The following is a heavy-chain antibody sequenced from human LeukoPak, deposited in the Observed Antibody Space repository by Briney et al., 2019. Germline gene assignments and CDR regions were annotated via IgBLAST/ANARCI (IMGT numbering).Heavy chain of an antibody. Sequence: ASVKVSFMCSGYTFTSYGISWVRQAPAQGLEWMGCISAYNGNTNYAQKLQVRVTMTTDTSTSTAYMELRSLRSDDTAVYFCARAGFLEWLLSQIDYWGQGTLVTVSS. D-gene: IGHD3-3*01. J-gene: IGHJ4*02. CDR1: GYTFTSYG. CDR3: ARAGFLEWLLSQIDY. V-gene: IGHV1-18*01. CDR2: ISAYNGNT.